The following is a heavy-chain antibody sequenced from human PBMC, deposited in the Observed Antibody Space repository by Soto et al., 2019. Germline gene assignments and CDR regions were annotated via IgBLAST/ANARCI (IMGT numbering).Heavy chain of an antibody. V-gene: IGHV1-18*01. J-gene: IGHJ5*02. CDR1: GYTFNSDG. CDR3: ARAFYGAAYRVNWFDP. CDR2: ISAYNGNT. D-gene: IGHD4-17*01. Sequence: VYVTCTASGYTFNSDGISWVLQAHGQGLEWMGWISAYNGNTNYAQKLQGRVTMTTDTSTSTAYMELRSLRSDDTAVYYCARAFYGAAYRVNWFDPWGQGTLVTVSS.